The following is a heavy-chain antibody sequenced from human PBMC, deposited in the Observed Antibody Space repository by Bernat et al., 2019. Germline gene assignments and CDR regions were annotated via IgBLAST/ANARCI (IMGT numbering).Heavy chain of an antibody. D-gene: IGHD6-6*01. V-gene: IGHV3-21*01. CDR3: GERAASLPS. CDR2: IDSTSTYI. J-gene: IGHJ5*02. Sequence: EVQMVESGGGLVKPGGSLRLSCAASGFTFSSFSMNWVRQAPGKGLEWVSSIDSTSTYIYYADSVKSRFTISSDNAKDSLYQQMTSVGAEDTAGYYCGERAASLPSWGRGTLVTVSS. CDR1: GFTFSSFS.